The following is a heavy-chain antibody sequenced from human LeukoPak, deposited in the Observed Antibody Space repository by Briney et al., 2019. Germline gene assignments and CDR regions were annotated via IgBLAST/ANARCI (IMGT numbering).Heavy chain of an antibody. CDR2: INPNSGGT. D-gene: IGHD6-13*01. J-gene: IGHJ4*02. CDR1: GYTFTGYY. Sequence: ASVKVSCKASGYTFTGYYMHWVRQAPGQGLEWMGWINPNSGGTNYAQKFQGRVTMTRDTSISTAYLELSRLRSDDTAVYYCARNNRGSSWYQGDFDYWGQGTLVTVSS. CDR3: ARNNRGSSWYQGDFDY. V-gene: IGHV1-2*02.